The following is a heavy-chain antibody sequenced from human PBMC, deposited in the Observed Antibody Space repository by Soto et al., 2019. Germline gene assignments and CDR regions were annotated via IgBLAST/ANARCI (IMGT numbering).Heavy chain of an antibody. J-gene: IGHJ6*02. CDR2: IYYSGST. V-gene: IGHV4-31*03. CDR1: GGSISSGGYY. Sequence: QVQLQEPGPGLVKPSQTLSLTCTVSGGSISSGGYYWSWIRQHPGKGLERIGYIYYSGSTYYNPSLKSRVTSSVDQSKDQFSLKLSSVTAADTAVYYCARDRPMVRGVKPSHYYGIDVWGQGTTVTVSS. CDR3: ARDRPMVRGVKPSHYYGIDV. D-gene: IGHD3-10*01.